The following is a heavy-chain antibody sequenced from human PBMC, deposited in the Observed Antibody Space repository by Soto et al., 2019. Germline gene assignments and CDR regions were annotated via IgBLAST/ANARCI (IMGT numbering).Heavy chain of an antibody. J-gene: IGHJ4*02. CDR3: AREVVGATGGFDY. CDR2: IHYSGST. Sequence: PSETLSLTCTVSGGSITGYYWSWIRQPPGKGPEWIGNIHYSGSTNYNPSLKSRVTISVDTSKNQFSLKLSSVTAADTAVYYCAREVVGATGGFDYWGQGTLVTVSS. CDR1: GGSITGYY. V-gene: IGHV4-59*12. D-gene: IGHD1-26*01.